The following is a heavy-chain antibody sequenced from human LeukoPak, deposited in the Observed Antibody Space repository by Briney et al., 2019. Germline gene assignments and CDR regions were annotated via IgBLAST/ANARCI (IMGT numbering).Heavy chain of an antibody. D-gene: IGHD3-22*01. CDR2: ISAYNGNT. V-gene: IGHV1-18*01. CDR1: GYTFTNYG. J-gene: IGHJ3*02. Sequence: GASVKVSCKASGYTFTNYGISWVRQAPGQGLEWMGWISAYNGNTNYAQKLQGGVTMTTDTSTSTAYMELRSLRSDDTAVYYCARAEHYYDSSGYSLLGAFDIWGQGTMVTVSS. CDR3: ARAEHYYDSSGYSLLGAFDI.